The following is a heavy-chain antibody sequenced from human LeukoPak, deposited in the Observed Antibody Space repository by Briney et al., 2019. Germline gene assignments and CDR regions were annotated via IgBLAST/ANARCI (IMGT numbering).Heavy chain of an antibody. Sequence: SETLSLTCTVSGGSISSYYWSWIRQPAGKGLEWIGRIYTSGSTNYNPSLKSRVTMSVDTSKNQFSLKLSSVTAADTAVYYCARGSTAGSYTDGRYHYYYYMDVWGKGTTVTVSS. J-gene: IGHJ6*03. CDR1: GGSISSYY. V-gene: IGHV4-4*07. D-gene: IGHD2-2*02. CDR3: ARGSTAGSYTDGRYHYYYYMDV. CDR2: IYTSGST.